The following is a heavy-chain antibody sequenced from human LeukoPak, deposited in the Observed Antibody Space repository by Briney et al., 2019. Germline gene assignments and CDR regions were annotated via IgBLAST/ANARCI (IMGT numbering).Heavy chain of an antibody. V-gene: IGHV3-66*01. D-gene: IGHD3-10*01. CDR3: AKEGLSGSYYDY. CDR1: GFTVSRNY. J-gene: IGHJ4*02. CDR2: ISSGDTT. Sequence: PGGSLRLSCAASGFTVSRNYMSWVRQAPGKGLEWVSVISSGDTTYYADSVKGRFTISRDNSKNTLYLQMNSLRAEDTAVYYCAKEGLSGSYYDYWGQGTLVTVSS.